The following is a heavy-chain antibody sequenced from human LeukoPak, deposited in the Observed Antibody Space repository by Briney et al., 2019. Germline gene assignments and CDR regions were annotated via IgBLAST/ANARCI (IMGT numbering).Heavy chain of an antibody. D-gene: IGHD6-6*01. J-gene: IGHJ6*03. CDR3: ARGRGIAARRDYYYYMDV. V-gene: IGHV1-18*01. Sequence: ASVKVSCKASGYTFTSYGISWVRQAPGQGLEWMGWISAYNGNTNYAQKFQGRVTMTTDTSTSTAYMELRSLRSDDTAVYYCARGRGIAARRDYYYYMDVWGKGTTVTVSS. CDR1: GYTFTSYG. CDR2: ISAYNGNT.